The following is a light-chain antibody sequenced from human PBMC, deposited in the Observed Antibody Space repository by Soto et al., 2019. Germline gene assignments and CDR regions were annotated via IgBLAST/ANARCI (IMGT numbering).Light chain of an antibody. CDR3: QHFGYPQWT. Sequence: ELVLAQTPGTLSLSPGDSDALSCKASQIGSGNYLSWYQQKSGQAPRLLIYATSTRAPGIPDRFSGSGSATDFSLIISRLEPEDSAVYYCQHFGYPQWTFGRGTKVDI. CDR1: QIGSGNY. J-gene: IGKJ1*01. CDR2: ATS. V-gene: IGKV3-20*01.